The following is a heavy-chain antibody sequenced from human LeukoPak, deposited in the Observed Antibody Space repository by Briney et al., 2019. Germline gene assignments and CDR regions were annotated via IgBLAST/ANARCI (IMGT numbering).Heavy chain of an antibody. CDR2: IWYDGSNK. Sequence: GGSLRLSCAASGFTFSSYAMSWVRQAPGKGLEWVAVIWYDGSNKYYADSVKGRFTISRDNSKNTLYLQMNSLRAEDTAVYYCARGVGAHFDYWGQGTLVTVSS. CDR1: GFTFSSYA. V-gene: IGHV3-33*08. D-gene: IGHD1-26*01. J-gene: IGHJ4*02. CDR3: ARGVGAHFDY.